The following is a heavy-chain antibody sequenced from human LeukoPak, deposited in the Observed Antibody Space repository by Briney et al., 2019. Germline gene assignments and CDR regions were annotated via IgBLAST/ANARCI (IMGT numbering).Heavy chain of an antibody. D-gene: IGHD3-3*01. CDR1: GYTFTSYA. CDR3: ARGSPRGSGYFH. Sequence: ASVKVSCKASGYTFTSYAMNWVRQAPGQGLEWMGWMNPKSGNTGHAQKFQGRVTITTDESTSTAYMELSSLRSEDTAVYYCARGSPRGSGYFHWGQGTLVTVSS. CDR2: MNPKSGNT. V-gene: IGHV1-8*03. J-gene: IGHJ4*02.